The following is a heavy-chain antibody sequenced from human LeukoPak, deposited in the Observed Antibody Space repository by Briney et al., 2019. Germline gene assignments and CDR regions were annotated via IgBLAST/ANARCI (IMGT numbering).Heavy chain of an antibody. V-gene: IGHV4-59*01. J-gene: IGHJ4*02. CDR3: ARDRVQENRGTFDY. CDR1: GGSISSYY. D-gene: IGHD1-14*01. CDR2: IYYSGST. Sequence: SETLSLTCTVSGGSISSYYWSWIRQFPGKGLEWIGYIYYSGSTHYNPSLKSRVTISVDTSKNQFSLKLSSVTAADTAVYYCARDRVQENRGTFDYGGKEPRVTVS.